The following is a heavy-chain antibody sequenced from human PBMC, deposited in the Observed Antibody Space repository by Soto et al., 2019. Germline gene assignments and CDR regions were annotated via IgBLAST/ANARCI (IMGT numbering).Heavy chain of an antibody. J-gene: IGHJ6*03. D-gene: IGHD6-6*01. V-gene: IGHV4-31*03. CDR1: GGSISSGGYY. Sequence: QVQLQESGPGLVKPSQTLSLTCTVSGGSISSGGYYWSWIRQHPGKGLEWIGYIYYSGSTYYNPSLKIRVTISVDTSKNQFSLKLSSVTAADTAVYYCASIYSSSSTYYYYYMDVWGKGTTVTVSS. CDR2: IYYSGST. CDR3: ASIYSSSSTYYYYYMDV.